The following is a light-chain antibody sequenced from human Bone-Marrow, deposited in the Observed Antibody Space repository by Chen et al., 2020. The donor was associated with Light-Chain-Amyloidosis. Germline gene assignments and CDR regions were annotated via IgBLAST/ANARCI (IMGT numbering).Light chain of an antibody. CDR1: DLPTKY. J-gene: IGLJ2*01. CDR2: RDT. CDR3: QSADSSGTYEVI. V-gene: IGLV3-25*03. Sequence: SYELTQPPSVSVSPGQTARITCSGDDLPTKYAYWYQQKPGQAPVLVIHRDTERPSGISERFSGSSSGTTATLTISGVQAEDEADYHCQSADSSGTYEVIFGRATKLTVL.